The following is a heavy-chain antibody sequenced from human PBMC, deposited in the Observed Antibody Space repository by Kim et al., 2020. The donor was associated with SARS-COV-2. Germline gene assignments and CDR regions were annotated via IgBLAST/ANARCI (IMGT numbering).Heavy chain of an antibody. J-gene: IGHJ6*02. D-gene: IGHD5-12*01. V-gene: IGHV6-1*01. Sequence: SQTLSLTCAISGDSVSSNSAAWNWIRQSPSRGLEWLGRTYYRSKWYNDYAVSVKSRITINPDTSKNQFSLQLNSVTPEDTAVYYCAKAGRVITCYDPDYYYGMDVWGQGTTVTVSS. CDR1: GDSVSSNSAA. CDR2: TYYRSKWYN. CDR3: AKAGRVITCYDPDYYYGMDV.